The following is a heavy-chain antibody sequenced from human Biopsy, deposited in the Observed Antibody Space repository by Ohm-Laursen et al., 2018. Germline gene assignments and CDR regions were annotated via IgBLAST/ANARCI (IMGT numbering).Heavy chain of an antibody. V-gene: IGHV1-46*01. CDR2: INPGGNST. CDR1: GYTFTSYA. J-gene: IGHJ4*02. CDR3: VLASFDY. Sequence: ASVKVSCKASGYTFTSYAITWVRQAPGQGLKWMGIINPGGNSTAYTQNFQGRVTMTWDTSTTTVYMELSSLRSEDTAVYYCVLASFDYWGQGTLVTVPS.